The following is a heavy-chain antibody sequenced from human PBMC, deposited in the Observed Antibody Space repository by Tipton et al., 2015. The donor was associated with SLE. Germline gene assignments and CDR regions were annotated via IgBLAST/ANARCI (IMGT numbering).Heavy chain of an antibody. Sequence: QLVQSGAEVKKPGSSVRVSCTASGGTLSSYTVTWVRQAPGQGLEWMGRIIPVVGMTRYAQNFQGRITVTADKSTNTAYMELDSLTSVDTALYYCAREGPYNAFDIWGQGTMLTVSS. CDR3: AREGPYNAFDI. CDR1: GGTLSSYT. V-gene: IGHV1-69*09. J-gene: IGHJ3*02. CDR2: IIPVVGMT.